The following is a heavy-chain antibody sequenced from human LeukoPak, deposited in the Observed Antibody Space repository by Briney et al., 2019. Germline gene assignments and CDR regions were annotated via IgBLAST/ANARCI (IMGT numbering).Heavy chain of an antibody. V-gene: IGHV1-69*06. CDR2: IIPIFGTA. CDR1: GYTFTGYY. CDR3: ARGQIVVVSSGMDV. D-gene: IGHD3-22*01. J-gene: IGHJ6*04. Sequence: GASVKVSCKASGYTFTGYYMHWVRQAPGQGLEWMGGIIPIFGTANYAQKFQGRVTITADKSTSTAYMELSSLRSEDTAVYYCARGQIVVVSSGMDVWGKGTTVTVSS.